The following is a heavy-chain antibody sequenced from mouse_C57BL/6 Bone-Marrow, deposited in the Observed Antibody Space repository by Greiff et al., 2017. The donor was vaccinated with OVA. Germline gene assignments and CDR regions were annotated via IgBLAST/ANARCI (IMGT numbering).Heavy chain of an antibody. CDR1: GFTFSDYG. J-gene: IGHJ2*01. CDR2: ISSGSSTI. D-gene: IGHD1-3*01. V-gene: IGHV5-17*01. Sequence: EVQLQESGGGLVKPGGSLKLSCAASGFTFSDYGMHWVRQAPEKGLEWVAYISSGSSTIYYAETVKGRFTISRDNAKNTLFLQMTSLRSADTAMYYCARDLSDNYHYWGQGTTLTVSS. CDR3: ARDLSDNYHY.